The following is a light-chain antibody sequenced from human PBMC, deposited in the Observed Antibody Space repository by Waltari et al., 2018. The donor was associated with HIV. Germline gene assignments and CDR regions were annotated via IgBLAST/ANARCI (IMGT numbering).Light chain of an antibody. J-gene: IGKJ3*01. CDR2: AAS. V-gene: IGKV1-27*01. Sequence: TQMTQSPSSLSASVGDTVTITCRASQAISNYLAWYQQKPGKVPKLLIYAASTLQSGVPSRFSGSGSGTDFTLTISSLQPEDVATYYCQKFNSDPLGFTFGPGTKVDIK. CDR3: QKFNSDPLGFT. CDR1: QAISNY.